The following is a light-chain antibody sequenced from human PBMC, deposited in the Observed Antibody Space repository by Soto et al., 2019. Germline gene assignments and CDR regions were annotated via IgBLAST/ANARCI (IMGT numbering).Light chain of an antibody. CDR1: QSVSSSY. Sequence: EMVLTQSPGTLSLSPGERATLSCRASQSVSSSYLAWYQQKPGQAPRLLIYGASSRATGIPDRFSGSGSGTEFSLTISSLQSEDFAVYYCQRYDNWPLTFGGGTKVDIK. J-gene: IGKJ4*01. V-gene: IGKV3-20*01. CDR3: QRYDNWPLT. CDR2: GAS.